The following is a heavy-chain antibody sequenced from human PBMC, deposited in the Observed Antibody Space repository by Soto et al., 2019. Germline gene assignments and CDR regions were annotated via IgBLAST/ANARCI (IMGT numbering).Heavy chain of an antibody. CDR1: GYTFTSFH. D-gene: IGHD3-10*01. V-gene: IGHV1-18*01. CDR2: ISAYNGNT. J-gene: IGHJ6*02. CDR3: ARGGIILWFGELNYYGMDV. Sequence: ASGKVTCKASGYTFTSFHIIRLRQAPGQEIEWMGWISAYNGNTNYAQKLQGRVTMTTDTSTSTAYMELRSLRSDDTAVYYCARGGIILWFGELNYYGMDVWGQGTTVTVSS.